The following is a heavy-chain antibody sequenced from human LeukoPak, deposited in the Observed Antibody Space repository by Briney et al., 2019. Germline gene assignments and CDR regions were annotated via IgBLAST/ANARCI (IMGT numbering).Heavy chain of an antibody. CDR3: AKGTINMFRGALDS. Sequence: GGSLRLSCAASGFTFDNYAMRWVRQAPGKGREWVSCIDWNSGTIDYAASVKGRFTISRDNAKNSLYLQMNSLRAEDTAFYYCAKGTINMFRGALDSWVQGTLATVS. V-gene: IGHV3-9*01. D-gene: IGHD3-10*01. CDR2: IDWNSGTI. CDR1: GFTFDNYA. J-gene: IGHJ4*02.